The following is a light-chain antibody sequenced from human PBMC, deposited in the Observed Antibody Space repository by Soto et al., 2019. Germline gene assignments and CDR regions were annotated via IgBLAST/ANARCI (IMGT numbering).Light chain of an antibody. CDR2: QDS. CDR3: QAWDSSTLLYV. CDR1: KLGDKY. Sequence: SSELTQPPSVSVSPGQTASITCSGDKLGDKYACWYQQKPGQSPVLVIYQDSKRPSGIPERFSGSNSGNTATLTISGTQAMDEADYYCQAWDSSTLLYVFGTGTKVTVL. J-gene: IGLJ1*01. V-gene: IGLV3-1*01.